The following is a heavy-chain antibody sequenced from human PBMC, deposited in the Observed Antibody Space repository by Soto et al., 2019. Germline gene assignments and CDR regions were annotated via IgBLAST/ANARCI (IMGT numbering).Heavy chain of an antibody. D-gene: IGHD1-1*01. CDR1: GGTFSSYA. CDR2: IIPIFGTA. Sequence: QVQLVQSGAEVKKPGSSVKVSCKASGGTFSSYAISWVRQAPGQGLEWMGGIIPIFGTANYAQKFQGRVTFAAAESTSTGYLELIGLRSEDTAVYYCARGGLERRWWYYYGMDVWGQGTTFTVSS. J-gene: IGHJ6*02. CDR3: ARGGLERRWWYYYGMDV. V-gene: IGHV1-69*12.